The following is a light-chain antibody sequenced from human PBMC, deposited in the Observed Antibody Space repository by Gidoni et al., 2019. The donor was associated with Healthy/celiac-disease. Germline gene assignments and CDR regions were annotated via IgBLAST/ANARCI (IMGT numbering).Light chain of an antibody. J-gene: IGKJ2*04. CDR2: AAS. Sequence: DIQMTQSPSSLSASVGDRVTITCRASQSISSYLNWYQQKPGKAPKLLIYAASSLQSVVPSRFSGSGSGTDFTLTISSLQPEDFATYYCQQSYSTPMCSFGQGTKLEIK. CDR3: QQSYSTPMCS. V-gene: IGKV1-39*01. CDR1: QSISSY.